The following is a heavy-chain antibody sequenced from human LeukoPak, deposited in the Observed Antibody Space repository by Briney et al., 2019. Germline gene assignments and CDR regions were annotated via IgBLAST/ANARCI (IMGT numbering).Heavy chain of an antibody. CDR1: GGSISSYY. V-gene: IGHV4-59*01. CDR3: ARDETPVAFDI. D-gene: IGHD4-23*01. J-gene: IGHJ3*02. Sequence: SETLSLTCTVSGGSISSYYWSRIRQPPGKGLEWIGYIYYSGSTNYNPSLKSRVTISVDTSKNQFSLKLSSVTAADTAVYYCARDETPVAFDIWGQGTMVTVSS. CDR2: IYYSGST.